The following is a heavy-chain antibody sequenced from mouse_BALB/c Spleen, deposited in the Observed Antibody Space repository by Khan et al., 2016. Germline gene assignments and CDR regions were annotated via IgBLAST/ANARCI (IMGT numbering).Heavy chain of an antibody. Sequence: EVKLEESGPDLVKPSQSLSLTCTVTGYSITSGYSWHWIRQFPGNKLEWMAYIHYSGSTNYNPSLKSRISITRDTSKNQFFLQLISVTTEDTATYYCKRGDYYGSGYWGQGTTLTVSS. CDR3: KRGDYYGSGY. V-gene: IGHV3-1*02. CDR1: GYSITSGYS. J-gene: IGHJ2*01. CDR2: IHYSGST. D-gene: IGHD1-1*01.